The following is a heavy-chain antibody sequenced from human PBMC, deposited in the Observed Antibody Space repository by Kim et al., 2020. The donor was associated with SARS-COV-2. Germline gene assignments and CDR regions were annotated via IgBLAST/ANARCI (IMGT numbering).Heavy chain of an antibody. V-gene: IGHV4-59*01. CDR2: IYYSGST. Sequence: SETLSLTCTVSGGSISSYYWSWIRQPPGKGLEWIGYIYYSGSTNYNPSLKSRVTISVDTSKNQFSLKLSSVTAADTAVYYCARFLMVRGAIRFDPWGQGTLVTVSS. CDR3: ARFLMVRGAIRFDP. CDR1: GGSISSYY. D-gene: IGHD3-10*01. J-gene: IGHJ5*02.